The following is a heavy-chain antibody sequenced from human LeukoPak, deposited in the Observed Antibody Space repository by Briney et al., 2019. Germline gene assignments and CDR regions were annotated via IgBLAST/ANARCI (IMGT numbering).Heavy chain of an antibody. CDR2: IRSKANSYAT. CDR3: TSQAPMVRGPSAAFDI. J-gene: IGHJ3*02. V-gene: IGHV3-73*01. CDR1: GFTFSGSA. Sequence: GGSLRLSCAASGFTFSGSAMHWVRQASGKGLEWVGRIRSKANSYATAYAASVKGRFTISRDDSKNTAYLQMNSLKTEDTAVYYCTSQAPMVRGPSAAFDIWGQGTMVTVSS. D-gene: IGHD3-10*01.